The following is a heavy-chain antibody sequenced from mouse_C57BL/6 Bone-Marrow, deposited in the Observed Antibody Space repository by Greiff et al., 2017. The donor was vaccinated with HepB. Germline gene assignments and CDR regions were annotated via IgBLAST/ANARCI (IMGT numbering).Heavy chain of an antibody. J-gene: IGHJ4*01. Sequence: QVQLQQPGAELVKPGASVKLSCKASGYTFTSYWMHWVKQRPGQGLEWIGMIHPNSGSTNYNEKFKSKATLTVDKSYSTAYMQLSSLTSEDSAVYYCARDYYGSSSFYAMDYWGQGTSVTVSS. CDR3: ARDYYGSSSFYAMDY. CDR1: GYTFTSYW. CDR2: IHPNSGST. D-gene: IGHD1-1*01. V-gene: IGHV1-64*01.